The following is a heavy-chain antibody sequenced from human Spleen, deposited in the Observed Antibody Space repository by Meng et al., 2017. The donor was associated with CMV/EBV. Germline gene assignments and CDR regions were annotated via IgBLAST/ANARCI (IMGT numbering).Heavy chain of an antibody. J-gene: IGHJ6*02. CDR1: GFTFDDYA. Sequence: SLKISCAASGFTFDDYAMHWVRQAPGKGLEWVSGISWNSGSIGYADSVKGRFTISRDNAKNSLCLQMSSLGAEDTAVYYCARDLGDWDSYYYYGMDVWGQGTTVTVSS. CDR3: ARDLGDWDSYYYYGMDV. D-gene: IGHD3/OR15-3a*01. CDR2: ISWNSGSI. V-gene: IGHV3-9*01.